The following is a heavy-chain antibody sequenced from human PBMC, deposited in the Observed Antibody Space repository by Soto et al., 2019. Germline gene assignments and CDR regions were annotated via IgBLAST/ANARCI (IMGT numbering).Heavy chain of an antibody. Sequence: QLQLQESGPGLVKPSETLSLTCTVSGGSITSSFYWGWIRQPPGKGLEWIGSIYATGNTYYNPSLXCRVTISPDTSKNQFSLNLISVTAADTAVYYCRSSSRYSTDVGGQGATVTVSS. CDR1: GGSITSSFY. D-gene: IGHD6-13*01. CDR3: RSSSRYSTDV. CDR2: IYATGNT. J-gene: IGHJ6*02. V-gene: IGHV4-39*01.